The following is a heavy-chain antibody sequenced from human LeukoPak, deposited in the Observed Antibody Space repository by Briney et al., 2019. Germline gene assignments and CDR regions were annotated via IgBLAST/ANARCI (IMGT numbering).Heavy chain of an antibody. V-gene: IGHV3-48*01. CDR1: GFTFSSYS. CDR3: TTGPPFDNSGSSH. CDR2: ISSSSSTI. Sequence: GGSLRLSCAASGFTFSSYSMNWVRQAPGKGLEWVSYISSSSSTIYYADSVKGRFTISRDNSKNTLYLQMNSLRAEDTAVYYCTTGPPFDNSGSSHWGQGTLVTVSS. J-gene: IGHJ4*02. D-gene: IGHD1-26*01.